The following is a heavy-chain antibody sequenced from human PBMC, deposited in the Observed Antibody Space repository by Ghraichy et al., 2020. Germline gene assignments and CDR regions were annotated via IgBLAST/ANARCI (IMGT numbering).Heavy chain of an antibody. CDR3: ARGIAAAGTSWFDP. V-gene: IGHV4-34*01. CDR2: INHSGST. J-gene: IGHJ5*02. Sequence: SETLSLTCAVYGGSFSGYYWSWIRQPPGKGLEWIGEINHSGSTNYNPSLKSRVTISVDTSKNQFSRKLSSVTAADTAVYYCARGIAAAGTSWFDPWGQGTLVTVSS. D-gene: IGHD6-13*01. CDR1: GGSFSGYY.